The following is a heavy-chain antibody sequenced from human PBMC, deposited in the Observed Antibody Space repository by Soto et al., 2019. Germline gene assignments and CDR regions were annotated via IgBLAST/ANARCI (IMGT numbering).Heavy chain of an antibody. Sequence: SETLSLTCTVSGGSISSYYWSWIRQPPGKGLEWIGYIYYSGSTNYNPSLKSRVTISVDTSKNQFSLKLSSVTAADTAVYYCARAGGYCTNGVCPRGYYYYGMDVWGQGTTVTVSS. V-gene: IGHV4-59*01. CDR1: GGSISSYY. J-gene: IGHJ6*02. CDR3: ARAGGYCTNGVCPRGYYYYGMDV. D-gene: IGHD2-8*01. CDR2: IYYSGST.